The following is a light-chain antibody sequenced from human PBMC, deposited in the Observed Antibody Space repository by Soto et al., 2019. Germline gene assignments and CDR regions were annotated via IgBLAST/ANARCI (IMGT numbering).Light chain of an antibody. CDR1: QSVSSSY. CDR2: GAS. CDR3: QQYGSSPPGLT. Sequence: EIVLTQSPGTQSLSPGERATLSCRASQSVSSSYLAWYQQKPGQAPRLLIYGASSRATGIPDRFSGSGSGTDFTLTISRLEPEDFAVYYCQQYGSSPPGLTFGGGTKVDIK. V-gene: IGKV3-20*01. J-gene: IGKJ4*01.